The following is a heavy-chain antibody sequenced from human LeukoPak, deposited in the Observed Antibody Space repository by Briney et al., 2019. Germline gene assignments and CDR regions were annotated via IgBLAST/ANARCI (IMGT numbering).Heavy chain of an antibody. CDR1: GFTFSSYA. Sequence: PGGSLRLSCAASGFTFSSYAMHWVRQAPGKGLEYVSAISSNGGSTYYADSVKGRFTISRDNSKNTLYLQMGSLRAEDMAVYYCARGDSGSYRPFDIWGQGTMATVSS. V-gene: IGHV3-64*02. CDR2: ISSNGGST. J-gene: IGHJ3*02. D-gene: IGHD1-26*01. CDR3: ARGDSGSYRPFDI.